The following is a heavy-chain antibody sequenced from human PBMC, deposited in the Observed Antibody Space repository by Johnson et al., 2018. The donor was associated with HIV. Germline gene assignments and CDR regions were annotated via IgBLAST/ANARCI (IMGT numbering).Heavy chain of an antibody. CDR3: GRGGRVVMEDVFGI. D-gene: IGHD3-3*01. V-gene: IGHV3-30*04. CDR2: ISYDGSNK. CDR1: GITFSDYP. Sequence: QVQLVESGGGLVKPGRSLRLSCAASGITFSDYPMHWVRQAPGKGLEWVAVISYDGSNKYYADSVKGRFTISRDDAKNLLFLQMNSLTADDTAVYYCGRGGRVVMEDVFGIWGQGTMVTVSS. J-gene: IGHJ3*02.